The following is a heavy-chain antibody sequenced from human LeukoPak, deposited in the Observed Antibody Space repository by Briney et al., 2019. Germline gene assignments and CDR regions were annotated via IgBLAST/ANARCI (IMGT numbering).Heavy chain of an antibody. J-gene: IGHJ4*02. V-gene: IGHV3-48*04. CDR1: GFTFSSYS. D-gene: IGHD4/OR15-4a*01. CDR3: ARVSLGLTSDFDY. CDR2: ISSSSSTI. Sequence: GGSLRLSCAASGFTFSSYSMNWVRQAPGKGLEWVSYISSSSSTIYYADSVKGRFTISRDNAKNSLYLQMNSLRAEDTAVYYCARVSLGLTSDFDYWGQGTLVTVSS.